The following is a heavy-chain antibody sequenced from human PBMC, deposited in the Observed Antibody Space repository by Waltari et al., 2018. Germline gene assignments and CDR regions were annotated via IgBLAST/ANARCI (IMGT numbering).Heavy chain of an antibody. CDR1: GGSFSGYY. CDR2: INHSGST. CDR3: ARGRYYDYVWGSYRPKNYYFDY. V-gene: IGHV4-34*01. J-gene: IGHJ4*02. D-gene: IGHD3-16*02. Sequence: QLQQWGAGLLKPSETLSLTCAVYGGSFSGYYWSWIRQPPGKGLEWIGEINHSGSTNYNPSLKSRVTISVDTSKNQFSLKLSSVTAADTAVYYCARGRYYDYVWGSYRPKNYYFDYWGQGTLVTVSS.